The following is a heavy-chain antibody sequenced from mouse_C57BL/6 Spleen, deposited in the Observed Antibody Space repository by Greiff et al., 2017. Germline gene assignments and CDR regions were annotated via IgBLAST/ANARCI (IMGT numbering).Heavy chain of an antibody. J-gene: IGHJ4*01. CDR3: ARTYENYAMDY. Sequence: QVTLKESGPGILQSSQTLSLTCSFSGFSLSTSGMGVSWIRQPSGKGLEWLAHIYWDDDKRYNPSLKSRLTISKDTSRNQVFLKITSVDTADTATYYCARTYENYAMDYWGQGTSVTVSS. D-gene: IGHD1-1*01. V-gene: IGHV8-12*01. CDR2: IYWDDDK. CDR1: GFSLSTSGMG.